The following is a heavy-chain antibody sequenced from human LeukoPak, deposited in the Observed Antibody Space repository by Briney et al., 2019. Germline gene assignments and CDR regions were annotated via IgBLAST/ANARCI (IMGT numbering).Heavy chain of an antibody. V-gene: IGHV4-59*11. CDR1: GDSFSSHY. CDR2: ISYIGTT. J-gene: IGHJ4*02. D-gene: IGHD2-2*02. CDR3: ARYCSSTTCYTRAVDY. Sequence: PSETLSLTCAVSGDSFSSHYWTWIRQPPGRGLEWIGYISYIGTTNYNPSLKSRVTISIDTSKNQFSLKLSSVTTADTAVYYCARYCSSTTCYTRAVDYWGQGTLVTVSS.